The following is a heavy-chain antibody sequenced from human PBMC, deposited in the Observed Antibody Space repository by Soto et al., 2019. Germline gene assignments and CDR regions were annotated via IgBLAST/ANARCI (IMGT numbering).Heavy chain of an antibody. D-gene: IGHD2-15*01. CDR3: AKDLGCSGGSCFSDAFDI. Sequence: QVQLVESGGGVVQPGRYLRLSCAASGFTFSSYGMHWVRQAPGKGLEWVAVISYDGSNKYYADSVKGRFTISRDNSKNTLYLQMNSLRAEDTAVYYCAKDLGCSGGSCFSDAFDIWGQGTMVTVSS. CDR1: GFTFSSYG. V-gene: IGHV3-30*18. CDR2: ISYDGSNK. J-gene: IGHJ3*02.